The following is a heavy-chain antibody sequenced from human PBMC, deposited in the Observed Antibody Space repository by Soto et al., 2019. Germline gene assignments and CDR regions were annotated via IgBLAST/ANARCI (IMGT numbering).Heavy chain of an antibody. V-gene: IGHV3-33*01. D-gene: IGHD3-16*01. J-gene: IGHJ4*02. Sequence: QVQLVESGGGVVQPGRSLRISCAASGFTFNTYAMHWVRQAPGKGLEWVAVVWYDGTIEKYAHSVKGRFTISRDNSKNTLYLQMNGPRAEDTAVYYCAREYYDSIWGSPFYLDFWGQGTQVTVSS. CDR2: VWYDGTIE. CDR3: AREYYDSIWGSPFYLDF. CDR1: GFTFNTYA.